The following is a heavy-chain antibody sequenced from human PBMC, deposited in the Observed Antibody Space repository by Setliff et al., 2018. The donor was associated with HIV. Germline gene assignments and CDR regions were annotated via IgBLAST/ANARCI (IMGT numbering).Heavy chain of an antibody. J-gene: IGHJ1*01. D-gene: IGHD2-2*03. CDR2: IYDSGSI. Sequence: PSETLSLTCTGSGASMRGHYWHWIRQPPGKGLEWIGCIYDSGSINYNPSLDSRVTMSLDTSKTHFSLKLTSVTTADSAVYFCAKAAPGIIPGFPGYSLHWGQGTLATV. CDR1: GASMRGHY. V-gene: IGHV4-59*11. CDR3: AKAAPGIIPGFPGYSLH.